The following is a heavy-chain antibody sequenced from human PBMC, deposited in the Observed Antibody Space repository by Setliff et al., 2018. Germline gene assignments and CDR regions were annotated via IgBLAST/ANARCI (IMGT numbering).Heavy chain of an antibody. Sequence: GASVKVSCKVSGYNLIEVSMHWVRQAPGQGLEWMGWINPNSGGTNYAQKFQGWVTMTRDTSISTAYMELSRLRSDDTAVYYCARGRDFWSGYLVYWGQGTLVTVSS. D-gene: IGHD3-3*01. V-gene: IGHV1-2*04. CDR2: INPNSGGT. J-gene: IGHJ4*02. CDR1: GYNLIEVS. CDR3: ARGRDFWSGYLVY.